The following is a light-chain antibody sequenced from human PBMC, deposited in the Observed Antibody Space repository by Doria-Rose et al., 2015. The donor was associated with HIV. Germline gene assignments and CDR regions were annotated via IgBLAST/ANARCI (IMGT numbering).Light chain of an antibody. CDR1: QSLLYTSKNY. V-gene: IGKV4-1*01. Sequence: DILMTQSPESLGMSLGERATLNCKSNQSLLYTSKNYLAWYRQKPGQPPKLLIYWASTRRSGVPARFSGSGSGTDFTLTISSLEAEDVAVYYCQQYYDTPSFGPGTTVDIK. CDR3: QQYYDTPS. J-gene: IGKJ3*01. CDR2: WAS.